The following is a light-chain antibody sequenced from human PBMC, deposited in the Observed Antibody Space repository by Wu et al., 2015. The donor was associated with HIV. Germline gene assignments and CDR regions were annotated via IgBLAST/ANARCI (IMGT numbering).Light chain of an antibody. Sequence: DIQLTQSPSTLSASVGDRVSITCRASQNINTWLAWYQQKPGKVPKLLIYGASSLENGVSSRFSGSGSGTEFTLTISSLQPDDFATYYCQQYNWYSRTFGQGTKVEIK. J-gene: IGKJ1*01. CDR3: QQYNWYSRT. CDR1: QNINTW. CDR2: GAS. V-gene: IGKV1-5*01.